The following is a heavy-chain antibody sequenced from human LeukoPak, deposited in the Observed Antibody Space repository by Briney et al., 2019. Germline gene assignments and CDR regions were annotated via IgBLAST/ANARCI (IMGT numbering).Heavy chain of an antibody. CDR1: GFTFSTYS. V-gene: IGHV3-48*04. J-gene: IGHJ4*02. D-gene: IGHD7-27*01. Sequence: GGSLRLSCAASGFTFSTYSMNWVRQAPGEGLEWVSYISRSSTTIYYADSVKGRFTISRDNAKNSLYLQMNSLRAEDTAVYFCARDNRNWAFDYWGQGTLVTVSS. CDR2: ISRSSTTI. CDR3: ARDNRNWAFDY.